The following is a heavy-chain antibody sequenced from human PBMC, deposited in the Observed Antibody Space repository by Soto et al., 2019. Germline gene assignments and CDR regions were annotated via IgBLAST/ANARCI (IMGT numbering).Heavy chain of an antibody. J-gene: IGHJ2*01. D-gene: IGHD2-15*01. CDR3: ARFFFFQAEDGIRDTVPVSAFLLNRSSDL. CDR2: INPSGGST. V-gene: IGHV1-46*03. Sequence: GKGLEWMGIINPSGGSTSYAQKFQGRVTMIRDTSTSTVYMELSSLRSEDTAVYYCARFFFFQAEDGIRDTVPVSAFLLNRSSDL.